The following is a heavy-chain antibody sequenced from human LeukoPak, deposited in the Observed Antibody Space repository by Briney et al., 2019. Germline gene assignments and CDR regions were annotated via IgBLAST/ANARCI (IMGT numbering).Heavy chain of an antibody. Sequence: PGGSLKLSCAASGFIFSDFAMHWVRQASGKGLEWVGRIRTKVDSYATTYAASVKGRFTVSRDDSKNTAYLEMNSLKSEDTAVYYCARPSSGFHFWGQGTLVTASS. J-gene: IGHJ4*02. D-gene: IGHD3-22*01. V-gene: IGHV3-73*01. CDR3: ARPSSGFHF. CDR1: GFIFSDFA. CDR2: IRTKVDSYAT.